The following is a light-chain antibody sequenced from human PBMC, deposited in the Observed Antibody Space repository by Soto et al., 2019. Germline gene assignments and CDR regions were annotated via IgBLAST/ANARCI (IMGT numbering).Light chain of an antibody. CDR2: DVS. J-gene: IGLJ2*01. V-gene: IGLV2-14*01. CDR3: SSDTSGSTPHVV. Sequence: QSALTQPASVSGSPGQSITISCTGTSSDVGGYNYVSWYQQHPGKAPKLMIYDVSNRPSGVSNRFSGSKSGNTASLTISGLQAEDEADYYCSSDTSGSTPHVVFGGGTKLTVL. CDR1: SSDVGGYNY.